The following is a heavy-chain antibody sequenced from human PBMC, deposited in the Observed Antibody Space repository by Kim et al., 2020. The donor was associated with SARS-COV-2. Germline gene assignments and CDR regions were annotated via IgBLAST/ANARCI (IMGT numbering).Heavy chain of an antibody. V-gene: IGHV3-11*01. CDR1: GFTFSDYY. CDR3: ARKFSVTTALWVYYYYGMDV. D-gene: IGHD4-4*01. CDR2: ISSSGSTI. J-gene: IGHJ6*02. Sequence: GGSLRLSCAASGFTFSDYYMSWIRQAPGKGLEWVSYISSSGSTIYYADSVKGRFTISRDNAKNSLYLQMNSLRAEDTAVYYCARKFSVTTALWVYYYYGMDVWGQGTTVTVSS.